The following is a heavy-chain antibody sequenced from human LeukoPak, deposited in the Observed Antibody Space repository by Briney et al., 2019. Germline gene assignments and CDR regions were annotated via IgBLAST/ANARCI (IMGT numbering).Heavy chain of an antibody. J-gene: IGHJ5*02. V-gene: IGHV4-4*07. D-gene: IGHD3-3*01. CDR2: INTSRST. Sequence: SETLSFTCTVSAGSISSNYWSWLRQPPGKGWEGIGSINTSRSTYYNPSLNSRTTISVATSKKHFSLKLSSVAAAAPACYYRAREVRHNYDPNWFDLWGQGTLVTVSS. CDR1: AGSISSNY. CDR3: AREVRHNYDPNWFDL.